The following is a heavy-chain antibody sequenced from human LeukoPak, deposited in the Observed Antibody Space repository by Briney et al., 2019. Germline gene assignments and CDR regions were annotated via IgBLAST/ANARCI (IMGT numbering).Heavy chain of an antibody. V-gene: IGHV3-23*01. CDR2: ISGSGGST. CDR1: GFTFSSYA. Sequence: GGSLRLSCAASGFTFSSYAMSWVRQAPGKGLEWVSAISGSGGSTYYADSVKGRFSISRDNSKSTLYLQMNSLRGEDTAVYYCAKDFRIGYSAHFDYWGQGALVTVSS. J-gene: IGHJ4*02. CDR3: AKDFRIGYSAHFDY. D-gene: IGHD2-21*01.